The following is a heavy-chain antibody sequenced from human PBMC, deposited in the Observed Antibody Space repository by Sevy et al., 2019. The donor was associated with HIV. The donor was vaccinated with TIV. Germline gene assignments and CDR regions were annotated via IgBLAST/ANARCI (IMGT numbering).Heavy chain of an antibody. CDR2: ISYSGNT. D-gene: IGHD3-3*01. Sequence: SETLSLSCIVSGDSISSSSYYWGWIRQPPGKGLEWIASISYSGNTYYNPSLMSRTTMSIDTSKNQFFLTLNSVTAPDAAVYYCARSNPYYDFWSGYMTSGYFDFWGPGTLVTVSS. CDR1: GDSISSSSYY. CDR3: ARSNPYYDFWSGYMTSGYFDF. J-gene: IGHJ4*02. V-gene: IGHV4-39*01.